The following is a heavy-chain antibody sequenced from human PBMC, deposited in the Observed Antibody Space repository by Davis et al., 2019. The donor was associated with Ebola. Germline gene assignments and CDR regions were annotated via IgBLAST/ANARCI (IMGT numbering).Heavy chain of an antibody. CDR1: GDRHPRNSAL. J-gene: IGHJ6*02. V-gene: IGHV6-1*01. Sequence: HSLTHSLLYAFSGDRHPRNSALWTWITQSPARGLEWLGRTYYRSKWYNDYAVSVKSRLTINPGTSKNQFSLQLNTVTPEDTAVYYCAREGCPTYWSLRSLYYNGTDVWGQGTTVTVSS. CDR3: AREGCPTYWSLRSLYYNGTDV. D-gene: IGHD2-15*01. CDR2: TYYRSKWYN.